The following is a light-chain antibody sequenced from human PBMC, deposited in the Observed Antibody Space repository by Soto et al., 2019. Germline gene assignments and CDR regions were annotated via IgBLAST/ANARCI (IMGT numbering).Light chain of an antibody. CDR2: GAS. Sequence: EIVMTQSPATLSVSPGERATLSCRASQSVSSNLAWYQQKPGQAPRLLIYGASTRATGIPARFSGSGSGTEFTLTISSLQSEDFAVYYCQQYNNWPPIPFGPGTKGDIK. CDR1: QSVSSN. J-gene: IGKJ3*01. V-gene: IGKV3-15*01. CDR3: QQYNNWPPIP.